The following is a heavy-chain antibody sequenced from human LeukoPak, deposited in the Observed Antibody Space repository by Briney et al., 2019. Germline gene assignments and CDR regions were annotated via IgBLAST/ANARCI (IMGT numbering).Heavy chain of an antibody. CDR2: INPNSGGT. D-gene: IGHD6-13*01. CDR3: ARQRVEQLVNINYFDY. J-gene: IGHJ4*02. V-gene: IGHV1-2*02. Sequence: ASVKVSCKASGYTFTGYYMHWVRQAPGQGLEWMGWINPNSGGTNYAQKFQGRVTMTRDTSISTAYMELSRLRSDDTAVYYCARQRVEQLVNINYFDYWGQGTLVTVSS. CDR1: GYTFTGYY.